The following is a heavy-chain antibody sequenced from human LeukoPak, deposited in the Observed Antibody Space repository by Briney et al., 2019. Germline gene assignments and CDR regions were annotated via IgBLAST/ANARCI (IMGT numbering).Heavy chain of an antibody. CDR3: ARGKQLWVRWISNLDY. CDR2: INHSGST. CDR1: GGSFNGYY. J-gene: IGHJ4*02. D-gene: IGHD5-18*01. V-gene: IGHV4-34*01. Sequence: KPSETLSLTCAVYGGSFNGYYWNWIRQPPGKGLEWIGEINHSGSTNYNPSLKSRVTISVDTSKNQFSLKLSSVTAADTAVYYCARGKQLWVRWISNLDYWGQGTLVTVSS.